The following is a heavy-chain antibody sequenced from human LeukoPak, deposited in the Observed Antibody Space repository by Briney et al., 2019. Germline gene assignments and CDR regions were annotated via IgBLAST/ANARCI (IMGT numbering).Heavy chain of an antibody. V-gene: IGHV3-23*01. CDR1: GFTFKNYA. D-gene: IGHD6-13*01. CDR2: ISGGSGVRTVYACSAGSGAST. Sequence: QPGGSLRLSCAASGFTFKNYAMSWVRQAPGKGLEWVSAISGGSGVRTVYACSAGSGASTSYADSVKGRFPISRDNSKNTLYLQMNSLRAEDTAVYYCPKGSAAARPYYFDYWGQGILVTVSS. J-gene: IGHJ4*02. CDR3: PKGSAAARPYYFDY.